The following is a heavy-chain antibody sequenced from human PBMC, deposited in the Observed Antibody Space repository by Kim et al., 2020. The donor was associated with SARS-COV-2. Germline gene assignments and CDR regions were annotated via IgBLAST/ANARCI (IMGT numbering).Heavy chain of an antibody. CDR3: AREYWYSSSCRAFDI. V-gene: IGHV4-39*07. J-gene: IGHJ3*02. Sequence: SETLSLTCTASGGSINTNTYYWGWIRQPPGKGLEWMGSVYYSGRTYDNPSLMSRVTMSADTSKNQFSLNLRSVTAADTAVYYCAREYWYSSSCRAFDIWGQGTVVTVSS. CDR1: GGSINTNTYY. CDR2: VYYSGRT. D-gene: IGHD6-19*01.